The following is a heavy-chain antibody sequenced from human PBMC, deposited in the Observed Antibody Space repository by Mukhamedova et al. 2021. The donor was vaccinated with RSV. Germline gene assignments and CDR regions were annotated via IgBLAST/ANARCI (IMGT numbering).Heavy chain of an antibody. D-gene: IGHD1-7*01. Sequence: GKGLEWIGRIDRSGRSDYHPALKSRVTMSVDTSKNQFSLKLSSVTTADTAVYYCARDKGFGGTTSLFEYWGQGSLVTVPS. V-gene: IGHV4-4*07. CDR3: ARDKGFGGTTSLFEY. J-gene: IGHJ4*02. CDR2: IDRSGRS.